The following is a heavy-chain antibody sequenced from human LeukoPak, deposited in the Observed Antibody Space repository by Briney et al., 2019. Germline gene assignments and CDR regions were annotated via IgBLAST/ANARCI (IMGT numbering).Heavy chain of an antibody. J-gene: IGHJ4*02. CDR3: ASLVSGDYDY. Sequence: PGGSPRLSCAASGFTFSSYSMNWVRQAPGKGLEWVSSISSSSSYIYYADSVKGRFTISRDNAKNSLYLQMNSLRAEDTAVYYCASLVSGDYDYWGQGTLVTVSS. CDR2: ISSSSSYI. CDR1: GFTFSSYS. V-gene: IGHV3-21*01. D-gene: IGHD4-17*01.